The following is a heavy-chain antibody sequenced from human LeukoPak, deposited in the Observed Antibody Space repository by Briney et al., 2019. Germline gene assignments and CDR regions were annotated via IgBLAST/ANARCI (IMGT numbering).Heavy chain of an antibody. D-gene: IGHD3-10*01. Sequence: TGGSLRLSCAASGFTFSRYWISWVRQTPGKGLEWVANIKQDGSEKYYVDSVKGRFTISRDNAKNSLYLQMNNLRAEDTAVYYCARGDLYYFDPWGQGTLVTVSS. J-gene: IGHJ5*02. CDR2: IKQDGSEK. CDR1: GFTFSRYW. V-gene: IGHV3-7*05. CDR3: ARGDLYYFDP.